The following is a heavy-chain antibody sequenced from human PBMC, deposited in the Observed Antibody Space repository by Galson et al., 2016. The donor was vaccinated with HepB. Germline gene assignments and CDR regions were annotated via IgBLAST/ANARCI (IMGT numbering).Heavy chain of an antibody. CDR3: ARGVTTQAGWNWFDP. V-gene: IGHV6-1*01. CDR2: TYLRAMWYN. D-gene: IGHD2-21*02. J-gene: IGHJ5*02. Sequence: CAISGDSVSSNKVVWNWIRQSPSRGLERLGRTYLRAMWYNDYATSVRSRITINPDISKNQFSLQLNSVTPEDTAVYYCARGVTTQAGWNWFDPWGQGTLVTVSS. CDR1: GDSVSSNKVV.